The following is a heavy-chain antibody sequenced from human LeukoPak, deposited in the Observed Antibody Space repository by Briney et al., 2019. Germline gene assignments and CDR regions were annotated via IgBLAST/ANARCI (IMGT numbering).Heavy chain of an antibody. J-gene: IGHJ3*02. CDR2: INHSGST. Sequence: PSETLSLTCAVYGGSFSGYYWSWIRQPPGKGLEWIGEINHSGSTNYNPSLKSRVTISVDTSKNQFSLKLSSVTAADTAVYYCARPPYGGKGAFDIWGQGTMVTVSS. CDR3: ARPPYGGKGAFDI. V-gene: IGHV4-34*01. CDR1: GGSFSGYY. D-gene: IGHD4-23*01.